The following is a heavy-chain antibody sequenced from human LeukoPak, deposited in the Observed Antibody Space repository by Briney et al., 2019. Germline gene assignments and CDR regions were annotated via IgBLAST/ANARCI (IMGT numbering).Heavy chain of an antibody. CDR3: ARDLENYWYFDL. J-gene: IGHJ2*01. Sequence: GGSLRLSCAASGFTVSSNYMSWVRQAPGKGLEGVSVLYSDGTTHYADSVKGRFTISRDNSKNTLYLQMSSLRVEDTAVYYCARDLENYWYFDLWGRGTRVTVSS. CDR2: LYSDGTT. CDR1: GFTVSSNY. V-gene: IGHV3-53*01.